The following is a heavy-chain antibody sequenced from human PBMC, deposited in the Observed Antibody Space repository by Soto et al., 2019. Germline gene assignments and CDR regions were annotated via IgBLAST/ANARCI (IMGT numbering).Heavy chain of an antibody. CDR2: IYWDDDK. D-gene: IGHD2-15*01. Sequence: QITLKESGPPLVKPTQTLTLTCTFSGFSLSTHGVGVGWIRQPAGKALEWLALIYWDDDKRYSASLNSRLTITKDTSKNQVVLTMTHMDPVDTATYYCAHAMLYCTGGSCSTWFDSWGQGTLVTVSS. V-gene: IGHV2-5*02. CDR1: GFSLSTHGVG. CDR3: AHAMLYCTGGSCSTWFDS. J-gene: IGHJ5*01.